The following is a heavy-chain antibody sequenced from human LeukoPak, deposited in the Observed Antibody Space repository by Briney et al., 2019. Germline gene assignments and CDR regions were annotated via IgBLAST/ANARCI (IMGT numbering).Heavy chain of an antibody. Sequence: GGSLRLSCAASGSTFSSYAMSWVRQAPGKGLEWVSAISGSGGSTYYADSVKGRFTISRDNSKNTLYLQMNSLRAEDTAVYYCAKGEGGYGDCFDYWGQGTLVTVSS. CDR3: AKGEGGYGDCFDY. CDR1: GSTFSSYA. V-gene: IGHV3-23*01. CDR2: ISGSGGST. D-gene: IGHD4-17*01. J-gene: IGHJ4*02.